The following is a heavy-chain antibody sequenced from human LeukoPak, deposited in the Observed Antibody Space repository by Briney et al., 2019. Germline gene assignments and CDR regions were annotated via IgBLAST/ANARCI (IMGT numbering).Heavy chain of an antibody. D-gene: IGHD3-22*01. Sequence: PGGSLRLSCAVSLLLFPIASMRSVCQSPGRGLEWLGRFKSKTSGGTTDYAAPVQGRFTISRDDSKKTLYLQISGLETQDPACNYCTKADYESSVPILWGQGTLVTVSS. V-gene: IGHV3-15*01. CDR3: TKADYESSVPIL. CDR2: FKSKTSGGTT. CDR1: LLLFPIAS. J-gene: IGHJ4*02.